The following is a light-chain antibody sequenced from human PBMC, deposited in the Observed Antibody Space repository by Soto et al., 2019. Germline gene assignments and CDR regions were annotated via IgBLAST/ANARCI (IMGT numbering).Light chain of an antibody. CDR1: QDINTY. J-gene: IGKJ5*01. V-gene: IGKV1-9*01. Sequence: QLTQSPSFLSASVGDRVTITCRASQDINTYLAWYQQKPGKAPKLLIFAASTLQNGVPARFSGSGSGTEFTVTITSLQPEDFATYYCQQRKSYPITFGQGTRLEIK. CDR2: AAS. CDR3: QQRKSYPIT.